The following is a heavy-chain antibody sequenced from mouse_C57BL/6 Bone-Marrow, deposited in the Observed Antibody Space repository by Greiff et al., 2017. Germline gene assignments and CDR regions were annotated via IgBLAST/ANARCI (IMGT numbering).Heavy chain of an antibody. J-gene: IGHJ3*01. CDR1: GFNIKNTY. V-gene: IGHV14-3*01. D-gene: IGHD2-4*01. CDR3: ARLPIYYDYGGGFAY. CDR2: IDPANGNT. Sequence: VQLKESVAELVRPGASVKLSCTASGFNIKNTYMHWVKQRPEQGLEWIGRIDPANGNTKYAPKFQGKATITADTSSNTAYLQLSSLTSEDTAIYYCARLPIYYDYGGGFAYWGQGTLVTVSA.